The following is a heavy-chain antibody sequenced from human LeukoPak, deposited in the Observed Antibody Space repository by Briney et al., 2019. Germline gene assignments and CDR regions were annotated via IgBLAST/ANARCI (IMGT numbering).Heavy chain of an antibody. Sequence: GASVKVSCKASGYTFTGYYMHWVRQAPGQGLEWMGRINPNSGGTNCAQKFQGRVTMTRDTSISTAYMELSRLRSDDTAVYYCASTMIVVVNAFDIWGQGTMVTVSS. V-gene: IGHV1-2*06. J-gene: IGHJ3*02. D-gene: IGHD3-22*01. CDR2: INPNSGGT. CDR1: GYTFTGYY. CDR3: ASTMIVVVNAFDI.